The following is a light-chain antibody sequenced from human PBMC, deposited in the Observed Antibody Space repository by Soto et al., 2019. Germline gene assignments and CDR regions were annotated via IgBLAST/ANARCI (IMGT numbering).Light chain of an antibody. CDR2: EVT. CDR3: SSFAGGGNPVL. CDR1: SSDGGGYNY. V-gene: IGLV2-8*01. Sequence: QSALTQPPSASGSLGQSVTISCTGTSSDGGGYNYVSWHQQHPGKAPKVMIYEVTKRPPGVPDRFSGSKSGNTASLTVSGLQAEDEDDYYCSSFAGGGNPVLLGGGTKLTVL. J-gene: IGLJ2*01.